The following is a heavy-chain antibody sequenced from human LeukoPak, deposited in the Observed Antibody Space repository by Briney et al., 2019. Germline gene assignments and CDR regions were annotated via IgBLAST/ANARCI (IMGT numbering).Heavy chain of an antibody. CDR1: GGTFSSYA. Sequence: SVKVSCKASGGTFSSYAISWVRQAPGQGLEWMGVIIPIFGTANYAQKFQGRVTITADESTSTAYMELSSLRSEDTAVYYCARKDDSSGYYWFYFDYWGQGTLVTVSS. CDR3: ARKDDSSGYYWFYFDY. J-gene: IGHJ4*02. V-gene: IGHV1-69*13. CDR2: IIPIFGTA. D-gene: IGHD3-22*01.